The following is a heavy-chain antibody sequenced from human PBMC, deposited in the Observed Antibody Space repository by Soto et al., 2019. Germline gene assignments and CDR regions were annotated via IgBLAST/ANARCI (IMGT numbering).Heavy chain of an antibody. D-gene: IGHD3-10*01. Sequence: QVQLVQSGAEVKKPGSSVKVSCKASGDTFNFYTINWVRQAPGLGLEWMGRFNPILSFSNSALKFQGGVTLTADKPTSTAYMVLSSLRPEDTAIYSCATSFGSGSRAFDSWGQGALVTVSS. CDR3: ATSFGSGSRAFDS. CDR2: FNPILSFS. V-gene: IGHV1-69*02. CDR1: GDTFNFYT. J-gene: IGHJ4*02.